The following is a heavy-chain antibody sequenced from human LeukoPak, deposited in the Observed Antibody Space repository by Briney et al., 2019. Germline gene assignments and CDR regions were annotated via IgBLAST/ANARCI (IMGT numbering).Heavy chain of an antibody. Sequence: PSETLSLTCTVSGGSISSGGYYWSWIRQHPGKGLEWIGYIYYSGSTYYNPSLKSRVTISVDTSKNQFSLKLSSVTAAGTAVYYCARYLTVTTLAYYYGMDVWGQGTTVTVSS. CDR1: GGSISSGGYY. CDR2: IYYSGST. CDR3: ARYLTVTTLAYYYGMDV. J-gene: IGHJ6*02. V-gene: IGHV4-31*03. D-gene: IGHD4-17*01.